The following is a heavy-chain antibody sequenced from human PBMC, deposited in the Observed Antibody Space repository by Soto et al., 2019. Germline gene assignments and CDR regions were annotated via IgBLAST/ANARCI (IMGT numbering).Heavy chain of an antibody. CDR2: INPKSGGT. CDR1: GHGFTGYY. Sequence: GVSAEACWKASGHGFTGYYLRWARQAPGQGLEWMGWINPKSGGTKYAQKFQGRVTMTRDTSINTVYMELSRLTYDDTAVYFCARVPARQNWFDPCGQGTVVTVSS. J-gene: IGHJ5*02. V-gene: IGHV1-2*02. CDR3: ARVPARQNWFDP.